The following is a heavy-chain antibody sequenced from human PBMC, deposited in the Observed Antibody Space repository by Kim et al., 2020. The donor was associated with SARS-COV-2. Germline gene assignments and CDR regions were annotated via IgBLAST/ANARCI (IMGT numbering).Heavy chain of an antibody. V-gene: IGHV3-74*01. CDR1: GFTFSSYW. D-gene: IGHD6-13*01. J-gene: IGHJ5*02. CDR2: IKSDGSDT. CDR3: ARGSFQQGFDP. Sequence: GASLRLSCEASGFTFSSYWMNWVRQGPGKGLVWVSRIKSDGSDTHYADSVKGRFTISRDNAKNTLHLQLNSLGVEDTAIYYCARGSFQQGFDPWGQGTLVTVSS.